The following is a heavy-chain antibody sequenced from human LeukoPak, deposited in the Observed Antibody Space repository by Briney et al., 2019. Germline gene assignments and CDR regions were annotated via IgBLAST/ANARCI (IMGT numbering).Heavy chain of an antibody. V-gene: IGHV1-18*01. J-gene: IGHJ4*02. CDR1: GYTFTSYD. CDR3: ARALRGGSSPRWDY. D-gene: IGHD6-6*01. CDR2: ISSYNGNT. Sequence: ASVKVSCKASGYTFTSYDINLVRQAPGQGLEWMGWISSYNGNTNYAQKLQGRVTMTTDTSTSTAYMELRSLRSDDTAVYYCARALRGGSSPRWDYWGQGTLVTVSS.